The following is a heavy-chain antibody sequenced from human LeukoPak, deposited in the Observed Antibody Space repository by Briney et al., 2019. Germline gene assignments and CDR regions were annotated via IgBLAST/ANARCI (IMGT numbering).Heavy chain of an antibody. CDR3: ARDVWATDIVVVVATPSYYYYGMDV. J-gene: IGHJ6*02. Sequence: GASVKVSCKASGGTFSSYAISWVRQAPGQGLEWMGGIIPIFGTANYAQKFQGRVTITADESTSTAYMELSSLRSEDTAVYYCARDVWATDIVVVVATPSYYYYGMDVWGQGTTVTVSS. CDR2: IIPIFGTA. V-gene: IGHV1-69*13. CDR1: GGTFSSYA. D-gene: IGHD2-15*01.